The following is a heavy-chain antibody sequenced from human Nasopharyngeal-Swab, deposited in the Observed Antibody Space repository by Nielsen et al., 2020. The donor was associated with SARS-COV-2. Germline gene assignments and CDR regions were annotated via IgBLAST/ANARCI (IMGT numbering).Heavy chain of an antibody. Sequence: LRLSCTVSGGSISSGSYYWSWIRQPAGKGLEWIGRIYTSGSTNYNPSLKSRVTISVDTSKNQFSLKLGSVTAADTAVYYCARGGGRGCSGGSCYYYYYGMDVWGQGTTVTVSS. CDR1: GGSISSGSYY. CDR3: ARGGGRGCSGGSCYYYYYGMDV. CDR2: IYTSGST. D-gene: IGHD2-15*01. V-gene: IGHV4-61*02. J-gene: IGHJ6*02.